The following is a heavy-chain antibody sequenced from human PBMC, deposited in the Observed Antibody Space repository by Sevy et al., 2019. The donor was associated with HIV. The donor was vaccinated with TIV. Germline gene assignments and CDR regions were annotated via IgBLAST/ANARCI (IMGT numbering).Heavy chain of an antibody. V-gene: IGHV3-30*04. CDR1: GFTFSDYA. Sequence: GGSLRLSCAASGFTFSDYAVHWVRQAPGKGLEWVAFISHDGIAEHYADSVKGRFTISRDESKNTLYLQMSSLRAEDTAVYYCARDLPHLLPWELSRGSDYWGPRTLVTVSS. D-gene: IGHD3-16*02. CDR3: ARDLPHLLPWELSRGSDY. J-gene: IGHJ4*02. CDR2: ISHDGIAE.